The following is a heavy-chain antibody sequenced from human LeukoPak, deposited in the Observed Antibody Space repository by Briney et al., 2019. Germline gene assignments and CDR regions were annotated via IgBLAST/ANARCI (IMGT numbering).Heavy chain of an antibody. CDR1: GGSISSYY. V-gene: IGHV4-59*08. CDR2: IYYSGST. J-gene: IGHJ4*02. CDR3: ARSTIFGVVDQYYFDY. D-gene: IGHD3-3*01. Sequence: PSETLSLTCTVSGGSISSYYWSWIRQPPGKGLEWIGYIYYSGSTNYNPSLKSRVTISVDTSKNQFSLKLSSVTAADTAVYYCARSTIFGVVDQYYFDYWGQGTLVTVSS.